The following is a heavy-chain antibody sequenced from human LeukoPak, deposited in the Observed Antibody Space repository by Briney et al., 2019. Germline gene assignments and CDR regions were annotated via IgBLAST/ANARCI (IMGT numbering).Heavy chain of an antibody. J-gene: IGHJ6*03. Sequence: GSLRLSCTVSGGSIGTSAFYWGWIRQPPGKGLEWIGSIYDSGNEFYNPSLKSRVTISADTSKNQFSLKLNSVTAADTAMYYCARQISDYYYYYMDVWGEGITVTVSS. CDR1: GGSIGTSAFY. CDR3: ARQISDYYYYYMDV. CDR2: IYDSGNE. D-gene: IGHD2/OR15-2a*01. V-gene: IGHV4-39*01.